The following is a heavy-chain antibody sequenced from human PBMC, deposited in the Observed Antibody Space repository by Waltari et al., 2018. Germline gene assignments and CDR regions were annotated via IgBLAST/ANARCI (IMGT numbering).Heavy chain of an antibody. CDR2: VTSDDKT. D-gene: IGHD1-26*01. Sequence: EVQLVESGGGLIQPGGSLRLPCAASAFRVSSKDMTWVRQAPGKGLEWLSIVTSDDKTYYADSVKGRFTISRDNSKNTLYLEMSSLTAEDTAVYYCARDKGVEPTTRFDYWGQGTLVTVSS. J-gene: IGHJ4*02. V-gene: IGHV3-53*01. CDR3: ARDKGVEPTTRFDY. CDR1: AFRVSSKD.